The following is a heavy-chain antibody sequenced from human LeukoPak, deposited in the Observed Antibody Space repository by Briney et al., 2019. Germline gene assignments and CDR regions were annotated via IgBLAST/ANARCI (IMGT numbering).Heavy chain of an antibody. V-gene: IGHV3-30*03. CDR2: ISYDGSNK. CDR1: GFTFSSYG. CDR3: ATPRDGGYFHAFDI. Sequence: PGGSLRLSCAASGFTFSSYGMHWVRQAPGKGLEWVAVISYDGSNKYYADSVKGRFTISRDNSKNTLYLQMNSLRAEDTAVYYCATPRDGGYFHAFDIWGQGTMVTVSS. J-gene: IGHJ3*02. D-gene: IGHD2/OR15-2a*01.